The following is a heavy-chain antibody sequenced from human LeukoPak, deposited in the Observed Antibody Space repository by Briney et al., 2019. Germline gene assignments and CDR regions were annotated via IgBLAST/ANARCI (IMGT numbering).Heavy chain of an antibody. CDR3: AKVYREGYCSSTSCKYYYYYMDV. CDR1: GLTFSSHG. J-gene: IGHJ6*03. CDR2: ISVSGAST. Sequence: GRTLRPSCAAAGLTFSSHGMSWASQAPGKGLEWVSAISVSGASTYYADSVKGRFTISRDNSKNTLYLQMNSLRAEDTDVYYCAKVYREGYCSSTSCKYYYYYMDVWGKGTTVTISS. D-gene: IGHD2-2*01. V-gene: IGHV3-23*01.